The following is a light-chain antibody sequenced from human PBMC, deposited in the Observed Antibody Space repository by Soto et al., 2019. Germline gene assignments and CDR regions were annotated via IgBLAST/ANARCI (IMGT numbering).Light chain of an antibody. V-gene: IGKV3D-15*01. J-gene: IGKJ1*01. Sequence: EIVMTQSPATLSVSPGERATLSCRASQIVTSNLAWYQQKPGQAPRLLIYDASTRPTGIPARFSGSVSETGFTLTIRTLQSEDFAVYYCQQYSNWLLTFGQGAKVDIK. CDR1: QIVTSN. CDR2: DAS. CDR3: QQYSNWLLT.